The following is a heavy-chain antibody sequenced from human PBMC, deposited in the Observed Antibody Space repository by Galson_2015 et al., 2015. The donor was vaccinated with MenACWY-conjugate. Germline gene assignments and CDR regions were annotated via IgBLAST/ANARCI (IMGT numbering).Heavy chain of an antibody. D-gene: IGHD3-22*01. CDR1: VGSISSSSYY. V-gene: IGHV4-39*07. CDR2: IYYSGST. Sequence: SETLSLTCPVSVGSISSSSYYWGWIRQPPGKGLEWIGRIYYSGSTYYNPSLKSRVTISVDTSKNQFSLKLSSVTAADTAVYYCARDLTPNYYYDSSGYYDYYYYGMDVWGQGTTATVSS. CDR3: ARDLTPNYYYDSSGYYDYYYYGMDV. J-gene: IGHJ6*02.